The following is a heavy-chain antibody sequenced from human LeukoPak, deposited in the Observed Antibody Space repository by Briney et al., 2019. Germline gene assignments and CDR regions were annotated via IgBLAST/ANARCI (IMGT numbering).Heavy chain of an antibody. V-gene: IGHV4-34*01. CDR2: INHSGST. Sequence: SETLSLTCAVYGGSFSGYYWSWIRQPPGKGLEWIGEINHSGSTNYNPSLKSRVTISVDTSKNQFSLKLSSVTAADTAVYYCARAPPSPVVVTAIVWGQGTLVTVSS. CDR3: ARAPPSPVVVTAIV. CDR1: GGSFSGYY. D-gene: IGHD2-21*02. J-gene: IGHJ4*02.